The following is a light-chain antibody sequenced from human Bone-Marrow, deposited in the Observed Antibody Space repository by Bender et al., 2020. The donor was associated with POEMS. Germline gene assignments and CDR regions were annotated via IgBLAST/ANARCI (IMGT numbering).Light chain of an antibody. CDR1: SFNIGTNY. CDR3: AAWDNSLSGNWV. CDR2: RSN. J-gene: IGLJ3*02. Sequence: QSLLTQPPSASGTPGQRVTISCSGNSFNIGTNYVYWYQQLPGAAPKLLIYRSNQLPSGVPARFSGSKSGTSASLAINGLRSEDEADYYCAAWDNSLSGNWVFGGGTKLTVL. V-gene: IGLV1-47*01.